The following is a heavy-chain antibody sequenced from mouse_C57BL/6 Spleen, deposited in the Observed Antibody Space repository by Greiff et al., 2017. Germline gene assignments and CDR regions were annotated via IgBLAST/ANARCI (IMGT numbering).Heavy chain of an antibody. J-gene: IGHJ3*01. Sequence: VLLQQSGAELVKPGASVKLSCTASGFNIQDYYLHWVKQRTEQGLEWIGRIDPEDGETKYAPKFQGKDTITADTSSNAAYLQLSSLTSEATAVDYCAFYYGSLWYAYWGQGTRVTVAA. V-gene: IGHV14-2*01. CDR3: AFYYGSLWYAY. D-gene: IGHD1-1*01. CDR1: GFNIQDYY. CDR2: IDPEDGET.